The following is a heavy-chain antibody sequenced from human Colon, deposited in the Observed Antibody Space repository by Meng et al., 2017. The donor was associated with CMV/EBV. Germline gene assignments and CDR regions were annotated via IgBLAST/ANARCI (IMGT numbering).Heavy chain of an antibody. CDR1: GFTFNNYA. Sequence: GESLKISCSASGFTFNNYAMTWVRQAPGKGLEWVSSISSSSSYIYYADSVKGRFTISRDNAKNSLYLQMNSLRAEDTAVYYCARDRRYCSSTSCSTYYFDYWGQGTLVTVSS. J-gene: IGHJ4*02. V-gene: IGHV3-21*01. CDR3: ARDRRYCSSTSCSTYYFDY. D-gene: IGHD2-2*01. CDR2: ISSSSSYI.